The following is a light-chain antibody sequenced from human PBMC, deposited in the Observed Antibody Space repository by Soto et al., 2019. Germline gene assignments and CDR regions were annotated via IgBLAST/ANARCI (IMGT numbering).Light chain of an antibody. Sequence: QSVLTQSPSASASLGDSVKLTCTLSSGHSSYAIAWHQHLPEKGPRYLMKLNSDGSHSKGDGIPDRFSGSSSGAERYLTISSLQSDDEADYYCQTWGTGIVVFGGGTKLTVL. CDR3: QTWGTGIVV. CDR2: LNSDGSH. V-gene: IGLV4-69*01. CDR1: SGHSSYA. J-gene: IGLJ2*01.